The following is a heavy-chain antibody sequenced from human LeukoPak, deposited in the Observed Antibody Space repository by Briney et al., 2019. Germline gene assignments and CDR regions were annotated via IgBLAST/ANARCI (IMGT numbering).Heavy chain of an antibody. D-gene: IGHD6-13*01. CDR3: ARRIAAAEYYYYYMDV. Sequence: GASVKVSCKASGYTFTSYDINWVRQATGQGLEWMGWMNPNSGNTGYAQKFRGRVTMTRNTSISTAYMELSSLRSEDTAVYYCARRIAAAEYYYYYMDVWGKGTTVTVSS. V-gene: IGHV1-8*01. CDR1: GYTFTSYD. CDR2: MNPNSGNT. J-gene: IGHJ6*03.